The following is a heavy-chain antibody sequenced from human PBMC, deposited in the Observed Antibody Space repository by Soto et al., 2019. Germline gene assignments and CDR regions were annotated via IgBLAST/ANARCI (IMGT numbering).Heavy chain of an antibody. J-gene: IGHJ4*02. V-gene: IGHV4-38-2*01. D-gene: IGHD3-10*01. CDR1: GYSISIGYY. Sequence: SETLSLTCAVSGYSISIGYYWGWIRQPPVKGLEWIVSIFHSGSTYDNPSLNSRATISVDTSKNQFSLKLRSVTAADTAVYYCARFWDGSGTYIGSIDYWGQGTLVTVSS. CDR3: ARFWDGSGTYIGSIDY. CDR2: IFHSGST.